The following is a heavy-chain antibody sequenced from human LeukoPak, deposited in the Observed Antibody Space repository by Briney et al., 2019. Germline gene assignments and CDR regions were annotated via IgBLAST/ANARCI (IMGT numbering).Heavy chain of an antibody. Sequence: ASVKVSCKASGYTFTSYGISWVRQAPGQGLEWMGWISAYNGNTNYAQKLQGRVTMTTDTSTSTAYMELRSLRSDDTAVYYCARVPESSGWYDWFDPWGQGTLVTVSS. CDR1: GYTFTSYG. CDR3: ARVPESSGWYDWFDP. CDR2: ISAYNGNT. J-gene: IGHJ5*02. D-gene: IGHD6-19*01. V-gene: IGHV1-18*01.